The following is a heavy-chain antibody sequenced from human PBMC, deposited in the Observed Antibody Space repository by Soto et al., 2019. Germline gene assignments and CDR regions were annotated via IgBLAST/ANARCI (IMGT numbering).Heavy chain of an antibody. Sequence: SSETLSLTCAVYGGSFSGFYWSWIRQPPGKGLEWIGEINHSGRIKYNAPLKSRVTISVDTSKKQFSLKLSSVTAADTAVYYCARGMGEESTLYKYYVMDVWGQGTTVTVSS. CDR3: ARGMGEESTLYKYYVMDV. CDR2: INHSGRI. CDR1: GGSFSGFY. J-gene: IGHJ6*02. V-gene: IGHV4-34*01. D-gene: IGHD3-16*01.